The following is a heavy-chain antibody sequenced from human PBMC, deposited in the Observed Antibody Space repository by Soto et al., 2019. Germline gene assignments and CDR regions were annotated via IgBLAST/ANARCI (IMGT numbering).Heavy chain of an antibody. Sequence: SETLSLTCTVSGGSISSYYWSWIRQPPGKGLEWIGYIYYSGSTNYNPSLKSRVTISVDTSTNQFSLKLISVTAADTAVYYCARQSGFSSYYYYGMDVWGQGTTVTVSS. CDR3: ARQSGFSSYYYYGMDV. D-gene: IGHD3-22*01. V-gene: IGHV4-59*08. J-gene: IGHJ6*02. CDR2: IYYSGST. CDR1: GGSISSYY.